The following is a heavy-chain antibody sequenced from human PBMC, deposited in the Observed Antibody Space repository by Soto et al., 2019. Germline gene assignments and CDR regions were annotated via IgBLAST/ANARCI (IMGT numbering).Heavy chain of an antibody. CDR2: IYYTGSS. V-gene: IGHV4-61*01. J-gene: IGHJ5*02. CDR1: GDSVSSGSYY. CDR3: ARGPLYDFWSGPPHTYFDP. Sequence: TSETLSLTCSVSGDSVSSGSYYWTWIRQPPGKGLEWIGYIYYTGSSNYNPSLKSRVTISLDTSENQFSLRLSSVTAADTAVYYCARGPLYDFWSGPPHTYFDPWGQGTLVTVSS. D-gene: IGHD3-3*01.